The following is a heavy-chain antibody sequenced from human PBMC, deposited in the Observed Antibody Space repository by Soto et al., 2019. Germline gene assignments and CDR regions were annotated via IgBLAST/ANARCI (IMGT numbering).Heavy chain of an antibody. D-gene: IGHD3-22*01. V-gene: IGHV3-23*01. CDR2: ISGGGGST. J-gene: IGHJ4*02. CDR1: GFSFSIYV. CDR3: AKDPTSYDSSAQFDS. Sequence: EVQLLESGGRLVQPGGSLRLSCAASGFSFSIYVMNWVRQAPGKGLEWVSGISGGGGSTYHADSVKGRFTISRDNSKNTRYLQMNSLRAEDTAVYYCAKDPTSYDSSAQFDSWGQGTLVTVSS.